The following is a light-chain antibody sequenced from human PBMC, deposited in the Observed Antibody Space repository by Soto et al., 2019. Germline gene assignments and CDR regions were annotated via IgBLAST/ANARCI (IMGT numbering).Light chain of an antibody. CDR3: QEGYSSWWT. J-gene: IGKJ1*01. Sequence: DIQMTQSPSPLSASVGDRVTITCRANQSISNDLNWYQQKPGKAPNLLIYAASSLQSGVPSRFSGSGAGRDVTLGISGLRREDLAAYYCQEGYSSWWTGXQGTKVDIK. CDR1: QSISND. CDR2: AAS. V-gene: IGKV1-39*01.